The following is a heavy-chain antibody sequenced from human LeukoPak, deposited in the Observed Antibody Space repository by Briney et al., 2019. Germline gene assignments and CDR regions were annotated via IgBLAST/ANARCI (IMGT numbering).Heavy chain of an antibody. CDR3: ASLVNMAGMIFFDI. CDR1: GGSISSGDYY. Sequence: SETLSLTCTVPGGSISSGDYYWSRIRQPPGKGLEWIGYIYYSGSTYYNPSLKSRVTISVDTSKNQFSLKLSSVTAADTAVYYCASLVNMAGMIFFDIWGQATMVTVSS. J-gene: IGHJ3*02. D-gene: IGHD6-19*01. CDR2: IYYSGST. V-gene: IGHV4-30-4*01.